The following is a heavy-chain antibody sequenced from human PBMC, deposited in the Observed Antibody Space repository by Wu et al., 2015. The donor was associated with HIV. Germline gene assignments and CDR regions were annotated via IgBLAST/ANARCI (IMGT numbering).Heavy chain of an antibody. D-gene: IGHD4-17*01. V-gene: IGHV4-38-2*01. CDR1: GYSISSGYY. Sequence: QVQLQESGPGLVKPSETLSLTCAVSGYSISSGYYWGWIRQPPGKGLEWIGSIYHSGSTYYNPSLKSRVTISVDTSKNQFSLKLSSVTAADTAVYYCASQPTTVTPWGYSIALYFDYWGQGTLVTVSS. J-gene: IGHJ4*02. CDR3: ASQPTTVTPWGYSIALYFDY. CDR2: IYHSGST.